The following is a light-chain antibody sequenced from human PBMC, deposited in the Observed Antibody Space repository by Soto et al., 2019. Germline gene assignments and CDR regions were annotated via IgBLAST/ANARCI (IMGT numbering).Light chain of an antibody. CDR1: QSVSSSY. Sequence: ETVLTQSPGTLSLSPGERATLSCRASQSVSSSYLAWYQQKPGQAPRLLIYDASSRATGIPDRFSGSGSGTDLTLTISSLEPEDCAVYYCQQYVRSPPSWTFGQGTKVEIK. J-gene: IGKJ1*01. V-gene: IGKV3-20*01. CDR2: DAS. CDR3: QQYVRSPPSWT.